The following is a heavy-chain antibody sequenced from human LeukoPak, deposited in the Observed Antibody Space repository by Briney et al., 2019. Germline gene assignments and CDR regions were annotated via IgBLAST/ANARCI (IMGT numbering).Heavy chain of an antibody. CDR3: ARGGYQPLVLL. Sequence: SETLSLTCAVYGGSFSGYYWSWIRQPPGKGLEWIGEINHSGSTNYNPSLKSRVTISVDTSKNQFSLKLSSVTAADTAVYYCARGGYQPLVLLWGQGTLVTVSS. D-gene: IGHD2-2*01. CDR1: GGSFSGYY. V-gene: IGHV4-34*01. CDR2: INHSGST. J-gene: IGHJ4*02.